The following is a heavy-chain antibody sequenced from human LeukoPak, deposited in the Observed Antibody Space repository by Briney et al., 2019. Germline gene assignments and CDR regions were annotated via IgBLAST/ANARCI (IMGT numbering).Heavy chain of an antibody. J-gene: IGHJ4*02. Sequence: SETLSLTCTVSGGSISSYYWSWIRQPPGKGLEWIGYIYYSGSTNYNPSLKSRVTISVDTSKNQFSLKLSSVTAADTAVYYCARSVPIGVNPGGYFDYWGQGTLVTVSS. CDR3: ARSVPIGVNPGGYFDY. CDR2: IYYSGST. D-gene: IGHD1-14*01. V-gene: IGHV4-59*01. CDR1: GGSISSYY.